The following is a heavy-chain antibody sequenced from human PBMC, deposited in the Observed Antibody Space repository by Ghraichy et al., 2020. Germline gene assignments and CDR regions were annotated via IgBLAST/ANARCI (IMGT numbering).Heavy chain of an antibody. CDR2: ISSNGGST. CDR3: AREIVVVPAAMEGGAFDI. D-gene: IGHD2-2*01. J-gene: IGHJ3*02. CDR1: GFTFSSYA. Sequence: GGSLRLSCAASGFTFSSYAMHWVRQAPGKGLEYVSAISSNGGSTYYANSVKGRFTISRDNSKNTLYLQMGSLRAEDMAVYYCAREIVVVPAAMEGGAFDIWGQGTMVTVSS. V-gene: IGHV3-64*01.